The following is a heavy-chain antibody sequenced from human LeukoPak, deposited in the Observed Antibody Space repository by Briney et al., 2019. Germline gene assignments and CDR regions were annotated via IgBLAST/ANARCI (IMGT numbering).Heavy chain of an antibody. Sequence: GGSLRLSCAASGFNFNVYAMHWVRQAPGKGLEWVSGVSGSGGDTSYADSVKGRFTISRGNSRTTLSLQMNSLRADDAAVYYCAKGRSGWFRNGMDVWGQGITVTVSS. CDR2: VSGSGGDT. V-gene: IGHV3-23*01. J-gene: IGHJ6*02. CDR3: AKGRSGWFRNGMDV. D-gene: IGHD6-19*01. CDR1: GFNFNVYA.